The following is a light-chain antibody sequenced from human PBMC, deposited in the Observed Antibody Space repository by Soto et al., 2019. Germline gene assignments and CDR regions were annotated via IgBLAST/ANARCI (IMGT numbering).Light chain of an antibody. CDR2: AAS. V-gene: IGKV3-11*01. Sequence: VLTQFPETLSLSPGERSTLSGRASQSLGRYLAWYQQPPGQAHRLLIYAASHRATGIPVRFSGSGSESDFTLTISSLEPEDFAVYYCQQRSYPITFGPGTRLEIK. J-gene: IGKJ5*01. CDR3: QQRSYPIT. CDR1: QSLGRY.